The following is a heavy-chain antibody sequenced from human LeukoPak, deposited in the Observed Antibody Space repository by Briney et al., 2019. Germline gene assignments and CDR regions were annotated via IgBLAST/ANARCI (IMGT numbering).Heavy chain of an antibody. V-gene: IGHV4-59*08. CDR2: IYYSGST. Sequence: PSETLSLTCTVTGGSISTYYWSWIRQPPGKGPDWIGYIYYSGSTNYNPSLKSRVTISVDTSKNQFSLRLSSVTAADTAVYYCAASYYYYSSGPRPYYFDFWGQGTLVTVSS. CDR1: GGSISTYY. J-gene: IGHJ4*02. CDR3: AASYYYYSSGPRPYYFDF. D-gene: IGHD3-22*01.